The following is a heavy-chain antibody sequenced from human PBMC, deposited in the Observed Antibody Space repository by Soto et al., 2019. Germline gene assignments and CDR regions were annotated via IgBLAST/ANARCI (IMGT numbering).Heavy chain of an antibody. V-gene: IGHV4-30-4*01. CDR1: GGSISSGDYY. Sequence: SETLSLTCTVAGGSISSGDYYWSWIRQPPGKGLEWIGYIYYSGSTYYNPSLKSRVTISVDTSKNQFSLKLSSVTAADTAVYYCAREVGEVDYSSSSDAFDIWGQATMVTVSS. CDR2: IYYSGST. CDR3: AREVGEVDYSSSSDAFDI. J-gene: IGHJ3*02. D-gene: IGHD6-6*01.